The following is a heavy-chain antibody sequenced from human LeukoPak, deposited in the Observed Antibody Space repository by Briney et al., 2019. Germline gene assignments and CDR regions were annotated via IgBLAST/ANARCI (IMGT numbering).Heavy chain of an antibody. CDR3: AKDGGKVGPMEY. D-gene: IGHD3-16*01. V-gene: IGHV3-23*01. Sequence: GGSLRLSCAASGFNFGRSAMSWVRQAPGKGLQWVAAISRDGGDSYYTDSIKGRFTVSRDNSKSTLHLQMNSLTAEDSAIYYCAKDGGKVGPMEYWGPGTLVTVSS. CDR2: ISRDGGDS. CDR1: GFNFGRSA. J-gene: IGHJ4*02.